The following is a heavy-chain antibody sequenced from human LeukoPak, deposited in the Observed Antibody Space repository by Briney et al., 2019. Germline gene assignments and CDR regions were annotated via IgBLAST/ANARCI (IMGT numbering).Heavy chain of an antibody. CDR1: GDSLTGYY. CDR3: ARGHSSGWYGLDY. Sequence: SETLSLTCTVSGDSLTGYYWSWIRQPAGKGLEWIGRIYTSGSTNYNPSLKSRVTMSVDTSKNQFSLKLSSVTAADTAVYYCARGHSSGWYGLDYWGQGTLVTVSS. V-gene: IGHV4-4*07. CDR2: IYTSGST. J-gene: IGHJ4*02. D-gene: IGHD6-19*01.